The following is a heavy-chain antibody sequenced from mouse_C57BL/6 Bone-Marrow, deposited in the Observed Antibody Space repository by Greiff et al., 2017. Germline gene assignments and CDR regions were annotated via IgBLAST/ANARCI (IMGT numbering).Heavy chain of an antibody. CDR1: GFSFNTYA. D-gene: IGHD3-3*01. J-gene: IGHJ4*01. CDR2: IRSKSNNYAT. V-gene: IGHV10-1*01. CDR3: VRHEGPLGAMDY. Sequence: EVMLVESGGGLVQPKGSLKLSCAASGFSFNTYAMNWVRQAPGKGLEWVARIRSKSNNYATYYADSVKDRFTISRDDSESMLYLQMNNLKTEDTAMYYCVRHEGPLGAMDYWGQGTSVTVSS.